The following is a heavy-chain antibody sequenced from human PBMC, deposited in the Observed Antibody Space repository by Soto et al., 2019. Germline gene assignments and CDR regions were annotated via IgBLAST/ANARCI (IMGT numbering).Heavy chain of an antibody. J-gene: IGHJ6*04. D-gene: IGHD2-15*01. CDR1: GFTFSSYW. V-gene: IGHV3-7*01. CDR3: ARPADCSSGICFSINYCSSNCMDV. Sequence: PGGSLRLSCAASGFTFSSYWMSWVRQAPGKGLEWVANIKQDGSEKYYVDSVKGRFTISRDNAKNSLYLQMNSLRAEETAVYYCARPADCSSGICFSINYCSSNCMDVWGKAPTLTLSS. CDR2: IKQDGSEK.